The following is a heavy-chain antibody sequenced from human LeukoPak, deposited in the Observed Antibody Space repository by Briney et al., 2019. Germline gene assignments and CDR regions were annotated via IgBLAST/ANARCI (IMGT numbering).Heavy chain of an antibody. CDR3: ARFNTQESSWYFDD. CDR2: IDYSAST. J-gene: IGHJ4*02. D-gene: IGHD6-13*01. V-gene: IGHV4-59*01. Sequence: SQTLSLTCTASGGSISSYYWRCIRQPPGHRLESIGCIDYSASTNYNPFLKSRVTIAVETSKNQFSLKLCSVTAADTVVYYGARFNTQESSWYFDDWGQGTLVTVSS. CDR1: GGSISSYY.